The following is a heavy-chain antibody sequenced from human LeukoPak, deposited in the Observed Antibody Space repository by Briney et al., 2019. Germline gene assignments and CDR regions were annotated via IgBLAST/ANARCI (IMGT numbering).Heavy chain of an antibody. CDR3: AKAPLRQGSGWYVGFDY. CDR1: GFTFSSYG. V-gene: IGHV3-30*18. D-gene: IGHD6-19*01. CDR2: ISYDGSNK. J-gene: IGHJ4*02. Sequence: PGGSLRLSCAASGFTFSSYGMHWVRQAPGKGLEWVAVISYDGSNKYYADSVKGRFTISRDNSKNTLYLQMNSLRAEDTAVYYCAKAPLRQGSGWYVGFDYWGQGTLVTVSS.